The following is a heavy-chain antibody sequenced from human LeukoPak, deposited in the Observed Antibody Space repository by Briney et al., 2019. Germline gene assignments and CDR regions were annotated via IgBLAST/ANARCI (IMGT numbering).Heavy chain of an antibody. J-gene: IGHJ4*02. D-gene: IGHD6-13*01. CDR2: IYSGGTT. CDR1: GFTVSSSF. V-gene: IGHV3-53*01. Sequence: GGSLRLSCAASGFTVSSSFVSWVRQAPGKGLEWVSIIYSGGTTYYADSVKGRFTMSRDNSKNTLYLQMNSLRAEDTAVYFCARDDRIGAAGTFDNWGQGTLVTVSS. CDR3: ARDDRIGAAGTFDN.